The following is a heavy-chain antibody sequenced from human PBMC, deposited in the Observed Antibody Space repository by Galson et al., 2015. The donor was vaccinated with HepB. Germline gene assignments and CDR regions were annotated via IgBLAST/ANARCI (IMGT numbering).Heavy chain of an antibody. CDR2: MSPNSGNT. J-gene: IGHJ6*02. CDR1: GYTFTSYD. CDR3: ARGGRTSTRKVYYYYYGMDV. D-gene: IGHD2-2*01. V-gene: IGHV1-8*01. Sequence: SVKVSCKASGYTFTSYDINWVRQATGQGLEWMGWMSPNSGNTGYAQKFQGRVTMTRNTSISTAYMELSSLRSEDTAVYYCARGGRTSTRKVYYYYYGMDVWGQGTTVTVSS.